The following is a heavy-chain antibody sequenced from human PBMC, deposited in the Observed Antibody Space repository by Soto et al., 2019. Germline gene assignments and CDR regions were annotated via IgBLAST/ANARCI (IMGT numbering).Heavy chain of an antibody. CDR1: GFTFSYYD. CDR3: VRRDGPNRYGMGV. CDR2: IGAGGDT. V-gene: IGHV3-13*01. D-gene: IGHD2-15*01. J-gene: IGHJ6*02. Sequence: PGGSLRLSCAASGFTFSYYDMHWVRQTTEKGLEWISAIGAGGDTHYPGSVKGRFTISRENAKSSLYLQMNNLRPEDAAVYYCVRRDGPNRYGMGVCGQGTTVTVS.